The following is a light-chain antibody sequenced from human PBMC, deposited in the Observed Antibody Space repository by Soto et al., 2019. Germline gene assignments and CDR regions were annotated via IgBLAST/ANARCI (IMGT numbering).Light chain of an antibody. Sequence: DIITPPSASTPSASVSDRVTXTCLASQSISGWLAWYQRKPGQAPKLLIYDASSLESGVPARFSGSGSGTEFTLTISSLQADDFASYYCQQYNRYPRPFGRGTKVAIK. V-gene: IGKV1-5*01. CDR1: QSISGW. CDR3: QQYNRYPRP. CDR2: DAS. J-gene: IGKJ1*01.